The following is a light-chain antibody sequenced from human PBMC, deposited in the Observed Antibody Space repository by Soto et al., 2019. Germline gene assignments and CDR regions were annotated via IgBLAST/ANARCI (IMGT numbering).Light chain of an antibody. J-gene: IGKJ5*01. V-gene: IGKV1-6*01. CDR2: DAS. CDR1: QRVGSD. Sequence: IQMTQSPSTLSGSVGDRVTITCRASQRVGSDLAWYQQKAGKAPHLLIYDASTLHSGVPSRFSGSGSGTHFTLTVSGLQPEDFTTYYCLQSRDYPFTFGQGTRLENK. CDR3: LQSRDYPFT.